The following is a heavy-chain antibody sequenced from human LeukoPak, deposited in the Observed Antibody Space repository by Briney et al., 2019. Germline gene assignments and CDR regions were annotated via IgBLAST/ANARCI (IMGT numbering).Heavy chain of an antibody. CDR3: ARAKVLGLYNWFDP. J-gene: IGHJ5*02. CDR1: RGTFSSYA. V-gene: IGHV1-69*05. CDR2: IIPIFGTA. Sequence: ASVKVSCMASRGTFSSYAISWVRQAPGQGLEWMGGIIPIFGTANYAQKFQGRVTITTDESTSTAYMELSSLRSEDTAVYYCARAKVLGLYNWFDPWGQGTLVTVSS.